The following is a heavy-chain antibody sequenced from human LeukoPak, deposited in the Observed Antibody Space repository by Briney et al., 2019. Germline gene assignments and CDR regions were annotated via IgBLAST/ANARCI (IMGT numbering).Heavy chain of an antibody. CDR1: GCAFSSHW. CDR2: VNRDGSEA. V-gene: IGHV3-7*01. CDR3: ARNNGMDV. J-gene: IGHJ6*02. Sequence: VGSLILSCADSGCAFSSHWMTWGRRVLGGEPEWVANVNRDGSEASYLDSLNGGFTILKDNAKNSLYLQMNSLRAEDTALYHCARNNGMDVLGQGATVIVSS.